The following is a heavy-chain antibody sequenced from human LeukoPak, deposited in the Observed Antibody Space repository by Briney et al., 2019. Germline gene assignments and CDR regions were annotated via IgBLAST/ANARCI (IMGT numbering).Heavy chain of an antibody. CDR2: ISYDGSNK. J-gene: IGHJ4*02. V-gene: IGHV3-30*18. CDR3: AKILVGTRGYSSSWYVGDFDY. D-gene: IGHD6-13*01. Sequence: GGSLRLSCTASGFTFTGYAMHWVRQAPGKGLEWVAVISYDGSNKYYADSVKGRFTISRDNSKNTLYLQMNSLRAEDTAVYYCAKILVGTRGYSSSWYVGDFDYWGQGTLVTVSS. CDR1: GFTFTGYA.